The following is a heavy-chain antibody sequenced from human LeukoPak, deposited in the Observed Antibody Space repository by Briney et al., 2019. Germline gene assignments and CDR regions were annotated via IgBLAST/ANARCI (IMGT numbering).Heavy chain of an antibody. J-gene: IGHJ4*02. CDR1: GGTFSSYA. D-gene: IGHD1-26*01. CDR2: IIPILGIA. Sequence: ASVKVSCKASGGTFSSYAISWVRQAAGQGLEWMGRIIPILGIANYAQKFQGRVTITADKSTSTAYMELSSLRSEDTAVYYCARARLWGAFDYWGQGTLVTVSS. V-gene: IGHV1-69*04. CDR3: ARARLWGAFDY.